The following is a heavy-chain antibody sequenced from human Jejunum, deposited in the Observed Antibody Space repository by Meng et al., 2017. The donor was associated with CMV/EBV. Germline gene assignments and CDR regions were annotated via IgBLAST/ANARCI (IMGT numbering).Heavy chain of an antibody. Sequence: QGQLRGWGPGLVKPAGTRSLTCAVSGGSMSSTNWWSWVRQPPGKGLEWIGEIYHSGSTNYNPSLKSRVSISVDKSKNQFSLKLSSVTAADTAVYYCARADKVRFDYWGQGTLVTVSS. CDR2: IYHSGST. J-gene: IGHJ4*02. CDR1: GGSMSSTNW. CDR3: ARADKVRFDY. V-gene: IGHV4-4*02.